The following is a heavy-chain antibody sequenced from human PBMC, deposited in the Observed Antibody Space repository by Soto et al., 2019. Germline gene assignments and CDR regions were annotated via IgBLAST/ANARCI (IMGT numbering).Heavy chain of an antibody. D-gene: IGHD4-17*01. Sequence: QVQLVESGGGVVQPGRSLRLSCAVSGFTFSSYGTHWVRQAPDKGLEWVAVISYDGRNKYYADSVKGRFTISRDNSKNTLYLQTNSLRTEDTGVYYCAKDLVSYGDHEAPLAPMDVWGQGTTVTVAS. CDR3: AKDLVSYGDHEAPLAPMDV. V-gene: IGHV3-30*18. CDR2: ISYDGRNK. J-gene: IGHJ6*02. CDR1: GFTFSSYG.